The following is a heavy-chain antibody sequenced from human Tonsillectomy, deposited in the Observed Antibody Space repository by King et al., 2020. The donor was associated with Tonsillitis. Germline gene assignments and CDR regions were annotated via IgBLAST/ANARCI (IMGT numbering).Heavy chain of an antibody. D-gene: IGHD2-15*01. CDR1: GFTFSRYA. Sequence: VQLVESGGGVVQPGRSLRLSCAASGFTFSRYAMHWVRQAPGKGLEWVAVISYDGSNKYYADSVKGRFTISRDNSKNTLYLQMNSLRAEDTAVYYCARASRYCSGGSCYLAKFDYWGQGTLVTVSS. V-gene: IGHV3-30-3*01. CDR3: ARASRYCSGGSCYLAKFDY. CDR2: ISYDGSNK. J-gene: IGHJ4*02.